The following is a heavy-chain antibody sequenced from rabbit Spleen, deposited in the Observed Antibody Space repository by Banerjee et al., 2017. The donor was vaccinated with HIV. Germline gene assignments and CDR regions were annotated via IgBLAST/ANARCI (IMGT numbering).Heavy chain of an antibody. CDR1: GFSFSNKAV. Sequence: QEQLVESGGGLVRPEGSLKLSCKASGFSFSNKAVMCWVRQAPGKGLEWIACIYVGSGGGTKYASWAKGRFTISKTSSTTVTLQMTSLTVADTATYFCARGGEGGYGYLDLWGQGTLVTVS. CDR2: IYVGSGGGT. D-gene: IGHD5-1*01. J-gene: IGHJ4*01. CDR3: ARGGEGGYGYLDL. V-gene: IGHV1S45*01.